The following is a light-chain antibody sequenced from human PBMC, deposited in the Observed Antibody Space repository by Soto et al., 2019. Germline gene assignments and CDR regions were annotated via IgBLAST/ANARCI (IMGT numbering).Light chain of an antibody. CDR3: AAWDDSLSGVV. J-gene: IGLJ2*01. Sequence: QSVLPQPPSASGTPGQRVTISCSGTSSNIGNNYVCWYQQLPGTAPKLLIYRNNQRPSGVPDRFSGSKSGTSASLAISGLRSDDEADYYCAAWDDSLSGVVFGGGTKVTVL. CDR1: SSNIGNNY. CDR2: RNN. V-gene: IGLV1-47*01.